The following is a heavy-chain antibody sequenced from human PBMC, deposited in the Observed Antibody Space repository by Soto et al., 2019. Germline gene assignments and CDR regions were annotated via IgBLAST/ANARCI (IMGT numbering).Heavy chain of an antibody. Sequence: QVQLVESGGGVVQPGRSLRLSCAASGFTFSSYGMHWVRQAPGKGLEWGAVISYDGSNKYYADSVKGRFTISRDNSKNTLYLQMNSLRAEDTAVYYCAKDWWSSSPGYYYGMDVWGQGTTVTVSS. J-gene: IGHJ6*02. CDR3: AKDWWSSSPGYYYGMDV. CDR1: GFTFSSYG. V-gene: IGHV3-30*18. D-gene: IGHD6-6*01. CDR2: ISYDGSNK.